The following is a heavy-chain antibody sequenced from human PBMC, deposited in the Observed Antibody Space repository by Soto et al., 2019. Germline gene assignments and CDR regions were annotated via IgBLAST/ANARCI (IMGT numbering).Heavy chain of an antibody. V-gene: IGHV3-21*01. CDR3: ASSIAVAGALDY. CDR2: ISSSSSYI. Sequence: PGGSLRLSCAASGFTFSSYSMNWVRQAPGKGLEWVSSISSSSSYIYYADSVKGRFTISRDNAKNSLYLQMNSLRAEDTAVYYCASSIAVAGALDYWRQGTLLTVSS. D-gene: IGHD6-19*01. CDR1: GFTFSSYS. J-gene: IGHJ4*02.